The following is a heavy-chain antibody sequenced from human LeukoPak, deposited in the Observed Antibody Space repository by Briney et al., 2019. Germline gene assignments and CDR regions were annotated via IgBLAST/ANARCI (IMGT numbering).Heavy chain of an antibody. V-gene: IGHV1-46*01. CDR1: GYTFTSYY. D-gene: IGHD5-24*01. J-gene: IGHJ4*02. CDR2: INPSGGST. CDR3: AREGEGDGYNAAFDY. Sequence: GASVKVSCKASGYTFTSYYMHWVRQAPGQGLEWMGIINPSGGSTSYAQKFQGRVTMTRDTSTSTVYMELSSLRSEDTAVYYCAREGEGDGYNAAFDYWGQGTLVTVSS.